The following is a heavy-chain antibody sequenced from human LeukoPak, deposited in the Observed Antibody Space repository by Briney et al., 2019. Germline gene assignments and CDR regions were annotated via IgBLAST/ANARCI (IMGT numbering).Heavy chain of an antibody. J-gene: IGHJ4*02. CDR2: ISSSNTI. V-gene: IGHV3-69-1*01. D-gene: IGHD2-8*01. CDR1: GFTFSNFG. CDR3: AGSVFDY. Sequence: PGGSLRLSCAASGFTFSNFGMNWVRQAPGKGLEWVSYISSSNTIYYADSVKGRFTVSRDNAKNSLYLQMNSLRAEDTAVYYCAGSVFDYWGQGTLVTVSS.